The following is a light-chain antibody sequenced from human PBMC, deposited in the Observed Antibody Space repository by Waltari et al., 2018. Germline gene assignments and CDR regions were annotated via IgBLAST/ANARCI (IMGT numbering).Light chain of an antibody. CDR3: QQYKNWPPS. Sequence: EIVMTQSPATLSVSPGERATLSSRARQSVSSDLAWYPPKPGQAPRLLIYGASTRATDIPARFSGSGYGTDFTLTINSLQSEDFAVYYCQQYKNWPPSFGGGTKVEIK. V-gene: IGKV3-15*01. CDR1: QSVSSD. J-gene: IGKJ4*01. CDR2: GAS.